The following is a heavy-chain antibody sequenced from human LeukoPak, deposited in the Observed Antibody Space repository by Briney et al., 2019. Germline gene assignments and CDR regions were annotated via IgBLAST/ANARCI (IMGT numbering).Heavy chain of an antibody. V-gene: IGHV3-21*01. CDR2: ISSSSSYI. Sequence: PGGSLRLSCAASGFTFSSYIMNWVRQAPGKGLEWVSSISSSSSYIYYAESVKGRFTISRDNAKNSLYLQMNSLRAEDTAVYYCARPEAYGDYGWGQGTLVTVSS. D-gene: IGHD4-17*01. CDR1: GFTFSSYI. J-gene: IGHJ4*02. CDR3: ARPEAYGDYG.